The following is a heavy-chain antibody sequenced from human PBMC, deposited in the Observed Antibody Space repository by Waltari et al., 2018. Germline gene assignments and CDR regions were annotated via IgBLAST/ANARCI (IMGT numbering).Heavy chain of an antibody. D-gene: IGHD3-3*01. J-gene: IGHJ4*02. V-gene: IGHV4-39*01. CDR2: IYYSGST. Sequence: LSLTCTVSGGSISSSSYYWGWIRQPPGKGLEWIGSIYYSGSTNYTPSLKSRVTISVDTSKNQFSLKLSSVTTADTAVYYCARLRGGFWSGYYFFDYWGQGTLVTVSS. CDR3: ARLRGGFWSGYYFFDY. CDR1: GGSISSSSYY.